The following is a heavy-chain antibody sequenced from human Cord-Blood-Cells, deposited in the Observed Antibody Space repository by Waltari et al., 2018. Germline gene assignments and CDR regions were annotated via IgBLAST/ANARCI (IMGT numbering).Heavy chain of an antibody. D-gene: IGHD4-4*01. CDR3: ARSVHDYSSYFDY. J-gene: IGHJ4*02. V-gene: IGHV4-4*02. CDR1: GGSISSSNW. Sequence: QVQLQESGPGLVKPSGTLSLTCAVSGGSISSSNWWSWVRQPPGKGLEWIGEIYNSESTNNNPSLKRRVTISVDKSKNQFSLKLGSVTAADTAVYYCARSVHDYSSYFDYWGQGTLVTVSS. CDR2: IYNSEST.